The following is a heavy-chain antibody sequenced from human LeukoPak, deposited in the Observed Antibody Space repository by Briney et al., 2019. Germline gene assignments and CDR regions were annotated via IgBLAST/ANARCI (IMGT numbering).Heavy chain of an antibody. CDR3: VLSTGHMYYFDY. Sequence: GGSLRLSCAASGFTFSSYEMNWVRQAPGKGLEWISYISSSGPIWYADSVKGRFTISRDNAKNSLYLHMSSLRAEDTAVYYCVLSTGHMYYFDYWGQGSLVTVSS. J-gene: IGHJ4*02. D-gene: IGHD6-19*01. CDR2: ISSSGPI. CDR1: GFTFSSYE. V-gene: IGHV3-48*03.